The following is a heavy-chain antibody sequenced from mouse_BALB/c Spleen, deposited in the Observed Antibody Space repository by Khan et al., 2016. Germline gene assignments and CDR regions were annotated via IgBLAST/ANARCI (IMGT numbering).Heavy chain of an antibody. Sequence: EVQLQESGAELVKPGASVKLSCTASGFNIKDTYMHWVKQRPEQGLEWIGRIDPANGNTKYDPKFQGKATITADTSSNTAYLQLSSLTSGDTASDYCARSTDYWGQGTTLTVSS. CDR3: ARSTDY. CDR2: IDPANGNT. CDR1: GFNIKDTY. J-gene: IGHJ2*01. V-gene: IGHV14-3*02.